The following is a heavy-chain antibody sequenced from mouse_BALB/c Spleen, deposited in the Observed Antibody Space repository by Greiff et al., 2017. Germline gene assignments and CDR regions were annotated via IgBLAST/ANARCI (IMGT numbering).Heavy chain of an antibody. J-gene: IGHJ2*01. CDR2: ISSGGSYT. CDR3: ARDDGNPYYFDY. D-gene: IGHD2-1*01. Sequence: EVHLVESGGGLVKPGGSLKLSCAASGFTFSSYAMSWVRQTPEKRLEWVATISSGGSYTYYPDSVKGRFTISRDNAKNTLYLQMSSLRSEDTAMYYCARDDGNPYYFDYWGQGTTLTVSS. V-gene: IGHV5-9-3*01. CDR1: GFTFSSYA.